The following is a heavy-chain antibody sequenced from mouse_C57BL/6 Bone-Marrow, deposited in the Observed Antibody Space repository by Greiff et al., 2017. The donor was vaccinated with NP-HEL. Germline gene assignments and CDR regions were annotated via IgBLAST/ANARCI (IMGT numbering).Heavy chain of an antibody. CDR3: ARAHITTVVADYVDY. CDR1: GYTFTSYW. V-gene: IGHV1-55*01. Sequence: QVQLQQPGAELVKPGASVKMSCKASGYTFTSYWITWVKQRPGQGLEWIGDLYPGSGSTNYNEKFKSKATLTVDTSSSTAYMQLTILTSDDSAFYYCARAHITTVVADYVDYWGQGTTLTVSS. CDR2: LYPGSGST. J-gene: IGHJ2*01. D-gene: IGHD1-1*01.